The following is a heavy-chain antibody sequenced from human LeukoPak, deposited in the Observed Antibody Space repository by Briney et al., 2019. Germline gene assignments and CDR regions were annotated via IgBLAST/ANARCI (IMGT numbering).Heavy chain of an antibody. CDR2: ITGSGGNT. CDR3: AKCGDYDVLTGYYVSDY. D-gene: IGHD3-9*01. V-gene: IGHV3-23*01. CDR1: GFTFSNYA. J-gene: IGHJ4*02. Sequence: GGSLRLSCAASGFTFSNYAMSWVRQAPGKGLEWVSAITGSGGNTYYADSVKGRFTISRDNSKNTLYLQMNSLRAEDTAVYYCAKCGDYDVLTGYYVSDYWGQGTLVTVSS.